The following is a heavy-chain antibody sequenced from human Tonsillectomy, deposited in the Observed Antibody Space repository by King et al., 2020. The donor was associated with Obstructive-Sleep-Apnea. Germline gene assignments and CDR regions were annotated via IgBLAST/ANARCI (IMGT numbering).Heavy chain of an antibody. CDR1: GFTFRSYA. V-gene: IGHV3-23*04. CDR3: AKDAGYFDSGGYFDY. J-gene: IGHJ4*02. D-gene: IGHD3-22*01. CDR2: ISGSGGST. Sequence: VQLVESGGGLVQPGGSLRLSCAVSGFTFRSYAMSWVRQAPGKGLEWVSGISGSGGSTDYADSVKGRFTISRDISRNTLYLQMNSLRAEDTAVYYCAKDAGYFDSGGYFDYWGQGTLVTVSS.